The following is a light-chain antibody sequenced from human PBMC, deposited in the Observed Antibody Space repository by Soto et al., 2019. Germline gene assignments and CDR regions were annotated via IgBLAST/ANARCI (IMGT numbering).Light chain of an antibody. V-gene: IGKV4-1*01. CDR3: QQYYSSPLT. CDR2: WAS. Sequence: DIVMTQSPDSLAVSLGERATINCKSSQSVSYSCDKRNCLAWYQQKPGLAPKLLIYWASTRESRVPDRFSGSVSGTDFTLTISSLQAEDVAVYYCQQYYSSPLTFGGGTKVEIK. J-gene: IGKJ4*01. CDR1: QSVSYSCDKRNC.